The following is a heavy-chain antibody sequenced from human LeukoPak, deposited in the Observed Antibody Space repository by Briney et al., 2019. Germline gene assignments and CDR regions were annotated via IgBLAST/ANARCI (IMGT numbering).Heavy chain of an antibody. Sequence: PGGSLRLSCAASGFTFSSYAMSWVRQAPGKGLEWVSAISGSGGSTYYADSVKGRFTISRDNSKNTLYLQMNSLRAEDTAVYYCAKVAVGSGGYSYVQGSDYWGQGTLVTVSS. V-gene: IGHV3-23*01. CDR1: GFTFSSYA. D-gene: IGHD5-18*01. CDR3: AKVAVGSGGYSYVQGSDY. J-gene: IGHJ4*02. CDR2: ISGSGGST.